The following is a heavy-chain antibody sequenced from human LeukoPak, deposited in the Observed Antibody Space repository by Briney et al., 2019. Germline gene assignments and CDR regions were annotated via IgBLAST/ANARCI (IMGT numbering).Heavy chain of an antibody. CDR3: ARVKYYYDSSGYLALYGMDV. CDR2: IYYSGST. V-gene: IGHV4-59*01. Sequence: SETPSLTCTVSGGSISSYYWSWIRQPPGKGLEWIGYIYYSGSTNYNPSLKSRVTISVDTSKNQFSLKLSSVTAADTAVYYCARVKYYYDSSGYLALYGMDVWGQGTTVTVSS. CDR1: GGSISSYY. J-gene: IGHJ6*02. D-gene: IGHD3-22*01.